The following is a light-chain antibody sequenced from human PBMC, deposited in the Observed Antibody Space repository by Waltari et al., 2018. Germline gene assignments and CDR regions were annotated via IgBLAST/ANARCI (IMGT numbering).Light chain of an antibody. Sequence: IQMTQSPSSLSASAGDKVTIICRTSQAINGYLIWYQQKPGKPPKRLIYGASRLESGVPSRFSGSGSGTDFTLTIRSLQPEDFATYYCLQYNSYPYSFGQGTKVEIK. CDR3: LQYNSYPYS. CDR1: QAINGY. J-gene: IGKJ2*03. CDR2: GAS. V-gene: IGKV1-13*02.